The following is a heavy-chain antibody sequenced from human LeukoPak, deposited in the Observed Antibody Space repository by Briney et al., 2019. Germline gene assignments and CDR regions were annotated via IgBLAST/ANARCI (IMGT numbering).Heavy chain of an antibody. V-gene: IGHV4-38-2*02. CDR2: IYHSGST. CDR3: ARVAVAGYYMDV. D-gene: IGHD6-19*01. CDR1: GYSISSGYY. Sequence: SETLSLTCTVSGYSISSGYYWGWIRQPPGKGLEWIGSIYHSGSTYYNPSLKSRVTISVDTSKNQFSLKLSSVTAADTAVYYCARVAVAGYYMDVWGKGTTVTVSS. J-gene: IGHJ6*03.